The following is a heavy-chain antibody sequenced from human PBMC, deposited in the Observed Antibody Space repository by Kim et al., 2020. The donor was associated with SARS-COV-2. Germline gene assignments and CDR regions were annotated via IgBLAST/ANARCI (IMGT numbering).Heavy chain of an antibody. J-gene: IGHJ5*02. CDR1: GGSFSGYY. Sequence: SETLSLTCAVYGGSFSGYYWSWIRQPPGKGLEWIGEINHSGSTNYNPSLKSRVTISVDTSKNQFSLKLSSVTAADTAVYYCARDYYGSGRRRGIDPWGQGTLVTVSS. CDR2: INHSGST. V-gene: IGHV4-34*01. CDR3: ARDYYGSGRRRGIDP. D-gene: IGHD3-10*01.